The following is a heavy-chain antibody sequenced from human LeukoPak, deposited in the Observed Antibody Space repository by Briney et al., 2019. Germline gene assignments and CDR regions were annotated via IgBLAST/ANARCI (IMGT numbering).Heavy chain of an antibody. D-gene: IGHD3-10*01. Sequence: GASVKVSCKASGYTFTGYYMHWGRQAPGQGLEWMGWINPNSGGTNYAQKFQGRVTMTRDTSISTAYMELSGLKSDDTAVYYCVRGVAQGSGDWGQGTLVTVSS. V-gene: IGHV1-2*02. CDR1: GYTFTGYY. CDR2: INPNSGGT. J-gene: IGHJ1*01. CDR3: VRGVAQGSGD.